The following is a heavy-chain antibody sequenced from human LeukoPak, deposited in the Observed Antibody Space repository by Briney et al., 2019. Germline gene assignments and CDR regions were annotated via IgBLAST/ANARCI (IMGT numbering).Heavy chain of an antibody. J-gene: IGHJ6*02. D-gene: IGHD2-2*01. Sequence: GGSLRLSCAASGFTFSSYAMHWVRQAPGKGLEWVAVISYDGSNKYYADSVKGRFTISRDNSKNTLYLQMNSPRAEDTAVYYCARDYTSLGYCSSTSCYWSYYYGMDVWGQGTTVTVSS. CDR2: ISYDGSNK. CDR1: GFTFSSYA. CDR3: ARDYTSLGYCSSTSCYWSYYYGMDV. V-gene: IGHV3-30-3*01.